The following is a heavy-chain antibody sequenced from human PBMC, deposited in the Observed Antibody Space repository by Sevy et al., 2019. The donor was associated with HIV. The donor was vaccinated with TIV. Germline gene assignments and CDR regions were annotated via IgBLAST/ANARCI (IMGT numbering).Heavy chain of an antibody. Sequence: GGSLRLSCAASGFTYGTHSMNWVRQAPGKGLEWVSYISGGSRTIYYADSVKGRFTISRDNSKNTLYLQMNSLRAEDTAVYYCAKGGSTSGYYLNYFAYWGQGTLVTVSS. CDR1: GFTYGTHS. D-gene: IGHD3-22*01. CDR2: ISGGSRTI. CDR3: AKGGSTSGYYLNYFAY. J-gene: IGHJ4*02. V-gene: IGHV3-48*01.